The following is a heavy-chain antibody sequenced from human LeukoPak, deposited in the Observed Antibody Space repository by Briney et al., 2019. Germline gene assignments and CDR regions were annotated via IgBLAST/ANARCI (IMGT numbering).Heavy chain of an antibody. Sequence: PSETLSLTCAVYGGSFSGYYWSWIRQPPGKGLEWIGEINHSGSTNYNPSLKSRVTISVDTSKNQFSLKLSSVTAADTAVYYCARALYYYGSGSYGAFDAFDIWGQGTMVTVSS. CDR2: INHSGST. J-gene: IGHJ3*02. D-gene: IGHD3-10*01. V-gene: IGHV4-34*01. CDR1: GGSFSGYY. CDR3: ARALYYYGSGSYGAFDAFDI.